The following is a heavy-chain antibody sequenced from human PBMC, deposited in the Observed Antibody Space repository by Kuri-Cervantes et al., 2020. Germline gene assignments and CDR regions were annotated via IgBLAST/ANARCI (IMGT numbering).Heavy chain of an antibody. CDR2: ISSDGRIT. CDR3: ARAIDGYIDY. Sequence: GESLKISCAASGFTFSSYDMHWVRQGPGKGLEWVSRISSDGRITTYADSVKGRFTISRDNAKNMLYLQMNSLRAEDTAVYYCARAIDGYIDYWGQGTLVTVSS. V-gene: IGHV3-74*01. CDR1: GFTFSSYD. J-gene: IGHJ4*02. D-gene: IGHD5-24*01.